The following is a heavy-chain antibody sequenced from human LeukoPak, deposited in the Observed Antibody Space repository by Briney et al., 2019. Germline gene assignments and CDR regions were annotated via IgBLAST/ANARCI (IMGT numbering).Heavy chain of an antibody. Sequence: GGSLRLSCAASGLSFSGQWMNWVRQAPGKGLEWVSGIGYTGDSTFYADSVKGRFTVSRDSSKNTLFLHMNSLRAEDTALYYCAKSPTVDAAFDIWGQGTMVTVSS. J-gene: IGHJ3*02. D-gene: IGHD4-23*01. V-gene: IGHV3-23*01. CDR1: GLSFSGQW. CDR2: IGYTGDST. CDR3: AKSPTVDAAFDI.